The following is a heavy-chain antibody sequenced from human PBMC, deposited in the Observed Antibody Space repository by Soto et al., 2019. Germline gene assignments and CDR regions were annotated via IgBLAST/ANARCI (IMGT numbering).Heavy chain of an antibody. CDR1: GFPFSGFT. D-gene: IGHD2-2*01. Sequence: DVQLLESGGGLAQPGGSLRLSCAASGFPFSGFTMRWIRQTPGKGLEWVSTINAGTGATSYADSVKGRFTISRDDSRNTVYLQMNSLRAEDSAVYYCAKHDCGTTCSGAYWGQGTLVTVTS. CDR3: AKHDCGTTCSGAY. J-gene: IGHJ4*02. V-gene: IGHV3-23*01. CDR2: INAGTGAT.